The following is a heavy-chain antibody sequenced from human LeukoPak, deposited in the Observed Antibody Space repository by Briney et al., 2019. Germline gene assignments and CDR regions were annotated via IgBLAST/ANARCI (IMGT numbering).Heavy chain of an antibody. CDR2: ISYSGGT. Sequence: SETLSLTCTVSGGSITRYYWSWIRQPPGKGLEWIGYISYSGGTDYNPSLKGRLTISMDTSKSQFSLKLSSVTAADSATYYCARPYDTSGYFYALDVWGQGTMVTVAA. CDR3: ARPYDTSGYFYALDV. J-gene: IGHJ3*01. CDR1: GGSITRYY. V-gene: IGHV4-59*08. D-gene: IGHD3-22*01.